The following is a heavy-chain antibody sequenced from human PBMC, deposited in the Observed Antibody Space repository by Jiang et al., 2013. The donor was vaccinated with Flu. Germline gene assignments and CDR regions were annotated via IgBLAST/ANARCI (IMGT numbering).Heavy chain of an antibody. V-gene: IGHV4-61*02. J-gene: IGHJ4*02. CDR3: ARGGGINRIHGY. CDR2: IYTSGST. Sequence: GPGLVKPSQTLSLTCTVSGGSISSGSYYWSWIRQPAGKGLEWIGRIYTSGSTNYNPSLKSRVTISVDTSKNQFSLKLSSVTAADTAVYYCARGGGINRIHGYWGQGTLGHRLL. CDR1: GGSISSGSYY. D-gene: IGHD3-16*01.